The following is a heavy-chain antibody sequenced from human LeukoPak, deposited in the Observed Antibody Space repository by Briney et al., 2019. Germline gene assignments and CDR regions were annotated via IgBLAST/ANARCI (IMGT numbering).Heavy chain of an antibody. CDR2: IGTAGDT. V-gene: IGHV3-13*01. CDR1: GFTFSSYA. D-gene: IGHD3-22*01. J-gene: IGHJ3*02. CDR3: ARATIDSSGYPDAFDI. Sequence: GGSLRLSCAASGFTFSSYAMSWVRQAPGKGLEWVSAIGTAGDTYYPGSVKGRFTISRDNAKNSLYLQMNSLRAGDTAVYYCARATIDSSGYPDAFDIWGQGTMVTVSS.